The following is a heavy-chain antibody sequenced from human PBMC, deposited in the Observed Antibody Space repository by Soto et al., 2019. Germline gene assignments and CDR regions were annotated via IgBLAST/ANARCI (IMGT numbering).Heavy chain of an antibody. CDR1: GDSISSSSYY. CDR3: ARQDCSGGSCYTLPSGLVDY. J-gene: IGHJ4*02. V-gene: IGHV4-39*01. Sequence: QLQLQESGPGLVKPSETLSLTCTVSGDSISSSSYYWGWIRQPPGTGLEWIGTIHNSGSTYYKPSLKGRVPISVDTANTQFSLKLTSVTAADTAVYYCARQDCSGGSCYTLPSGLVDYWGQGTLVTVSS. CDR2: IHNSGST. D-gene: IGHD2-15*01.